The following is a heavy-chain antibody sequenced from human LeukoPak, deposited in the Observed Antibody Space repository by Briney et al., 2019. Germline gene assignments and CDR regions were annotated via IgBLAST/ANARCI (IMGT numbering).Heavy chain of an antibody. D-gene: IGHD3-3*02. CDR3: ARVYISSTWFDF. Sequence: GVSLRLSCTASGFTLNKYWMHWLRQAPGKGLVWVSRMNIDGSVRNHADPVKGRFTIARDNAKNTLFLQMNSLRAEDTAVYYCARVYISSTWFDFWGQGTLVTVSS. V-gene: IGHV3-74*01. J-gene: IGHJ5*01. CDR1: GFTLNKYW. CDR2: MNIDGSVR.